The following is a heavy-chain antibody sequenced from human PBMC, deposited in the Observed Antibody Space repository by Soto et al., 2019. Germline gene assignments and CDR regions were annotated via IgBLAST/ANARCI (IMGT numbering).Heavy chain of an antibody. V-gene: IGHV1-24*01. D-gene: IGHD6-19*01. J-gene: IGHJ6*02. CDR3: ATVLLPAAVAGTYYYYGMDV. CDR1: RYTPTGIS. CDR2: FDPEDGET. Sequence: APAEGSCKGFRYTPTGISMHSVRQAPGKRVEGVGGFDPEDGETIYAQKFQGRVTMTEDTSTDTAYMELSSLRSEDTAVYYCATVLLPAAVAGTYYYYGMDVWGQGTTVTVSS.